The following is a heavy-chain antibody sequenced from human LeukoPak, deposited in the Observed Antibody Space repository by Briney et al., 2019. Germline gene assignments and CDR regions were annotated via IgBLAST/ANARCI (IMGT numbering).Heavy chain of an antibody. D-gene: IGHD1-14*01. V-gene: IGHV3-30*02. CDR2: IRYDGSNK. J-gene: IGHJ6*02. Sequence: GGSLRLSCAASGFTFSSYGMHSVRQAPGKGLEWVAFIRYDGSNKYYADSVKGRFTISRDNSKNTLYLQMNSLRAEDTAVYYCAKDLRSGFPYGMDVWGQGTTVTVSS. CDR1: GFTFSSYG. CDR3: AKDLRSGFPYGMDV.